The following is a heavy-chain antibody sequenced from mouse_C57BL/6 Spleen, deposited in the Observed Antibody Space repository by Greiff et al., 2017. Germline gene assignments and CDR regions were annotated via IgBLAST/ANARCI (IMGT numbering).Heavy chain of an antibody. CDR1: GFTFSDYY. CDR3: ARHPSIYDGYYAWFAY. D-gene: IGHD2-3*01. CDR2: ISNGGGST. V-gene: IGHV5-12*01. J-gene: IGHJ3*01. Sequence: EVHLVESGGGLVQPGGSLKLSCAASGFTFSDYYMYWVRQTPEKRLEWVAYISNGGGSTYYPDTVKGRFTISRDNAKNTLYLQMSRLKSEDTAMYYCARHPSIYDGYYAWFAYWGQGTLVTVSA.